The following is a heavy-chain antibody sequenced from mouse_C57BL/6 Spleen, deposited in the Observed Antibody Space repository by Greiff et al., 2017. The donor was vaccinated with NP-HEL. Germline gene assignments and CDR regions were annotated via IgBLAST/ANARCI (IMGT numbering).Heavy chain of an antibody. CDR2: INPSSGYT. CDR3: ARCPRDYDVLYYAMDY. Sequence: QVQLQQSGAELARPGASVKMSCKASGYTFTSYTMHWVKQRPGQGLEWIGYINPSSGYTKYNQKFKDKATLTADKSSSTAYMQLSSLTSEDSAVDYCARCPRDYDVLYYAMDYWGQGTSVTVSS. CDR1: GYTFTSYT. V-gene: IGHV1-4*01. J-gene: IGHJ4*01. D-gene: IGHD2-4*01.